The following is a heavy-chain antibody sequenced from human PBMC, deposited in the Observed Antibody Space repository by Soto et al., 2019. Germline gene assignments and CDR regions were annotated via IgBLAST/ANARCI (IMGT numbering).Heavy chain of an antibody. CDR1: GYTFTDYD. CDR3: EVTTGY. D-gene: IGHD2-21*02. J-gene: IGHJ4*02. Sequence: ASVKVSCKTSGYTFTDYDINWVRQAPGQGLEYMGWVSPENSDAGYAQQFRGRVSMTTNTIISTAYLELTDLRYEDTAVYYCEVTTGYWGQGTMVTVSS. CDR2: VSPENSDA. V-gene: IGHV1-8*01.